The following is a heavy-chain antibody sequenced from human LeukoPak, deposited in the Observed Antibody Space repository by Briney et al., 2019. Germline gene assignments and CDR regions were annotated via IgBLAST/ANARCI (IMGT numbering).Heavy chain of an antibody. CDR1: GGTFSSYA. J-gene: IGHJ4*02. D-gene: IGHD3-22*01. CDR3: ARTYYYDSSGYCCDY. Sequence: ASVKVSCKASGGTFSSYAISWVRQAPGQGLEWMGRIIPIFGTANYAQKFQGRVTITTDESTSTAYMELSRLRSDDTAVYYCARTYYYDSSGYCCDYWGQGTLVTVSS. CDR2: IIPIFGTA. V-gene: IGHV1-69*05.